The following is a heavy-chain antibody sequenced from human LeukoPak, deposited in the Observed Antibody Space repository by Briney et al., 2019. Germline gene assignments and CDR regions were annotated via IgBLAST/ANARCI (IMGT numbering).Heavy chain of an antibody. V-gene: IGHV4-59*08. Sequence: SETLSLTCTVSGGSISPFYWSWIRQPPGKGLEWIAYIYYSGRTRYNPSLKSRVAISVDTSNNQVSLKLSSVTAADTAVYYCARHGYCSGGSCYWDYWGQGTLVTVSS. CDR3: ARHGYCSGGSCYWDY. D-gene: IGHD2-15*01. CDR2: IYYSGRT. CDR1: GGSISPFY. J-gene: IGHJ4*02.